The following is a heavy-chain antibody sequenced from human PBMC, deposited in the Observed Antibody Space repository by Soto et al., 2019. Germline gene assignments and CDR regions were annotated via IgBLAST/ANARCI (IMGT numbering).Heavy chain of an antibody. D-gene: IGHD1-26*01. CDR2: ISYDATTK. V-gene: IGHV3-30-3*01. J-gene: IGHJ4*02. CDR3: ARDPLVGAPDYFDY. CDR1: GFTFSSYP. Sequence: QVQLGESGGGVVQPGRSLRLSCAASGFTFSSYPLHWVRQAPGKGLEWVAVISYDATTKYHADSVKGRFTISRDNSKNTLYLQMNSLRDEDTAVYYCARDPLVGAPDYFDYWGQGTLVTVSA.